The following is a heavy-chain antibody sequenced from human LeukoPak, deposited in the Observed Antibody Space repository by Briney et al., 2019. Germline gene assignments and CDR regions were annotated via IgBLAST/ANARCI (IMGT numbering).Heavy chain of an antibody. J-gene: IGHJ6*03. CDR2: ISSGASAI. CDR1: GFTFSGYA. CDR3: AKGSYYYYMDV. Sequence: GGSLRLSCVASGFTFSGYAMYWVRQAPGKGLGWFSYISSGASAIYYADSVKGRFTISRDNAKSSLYLQMNNVRAEDTAIYHCAKGSYYYYMDVWGKGTTVTVSS. V-gene: IGHV3-48*03.